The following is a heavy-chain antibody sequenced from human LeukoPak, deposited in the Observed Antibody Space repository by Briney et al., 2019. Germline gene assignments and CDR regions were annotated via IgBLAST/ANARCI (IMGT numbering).Heavy chain of an antibody. D-gene: IGHD1-26*01. CDR3: ARGSGSRGNFDY. CDR2: IYYSGST. V-gene: IGHV4-39*07. J-gene: IGHJ4*02. Sequence: SQSLSLTCAVSGGSISSNSYYWGRIRQPPGKGLEWFGRIYYSGSTYYNSSLKRRVTITLETSKNQLSLTLSSVTAADTAVYYCARGSGSRGNFDYWGQGTLVTVSS. CDR1: GGSISSNSYY.